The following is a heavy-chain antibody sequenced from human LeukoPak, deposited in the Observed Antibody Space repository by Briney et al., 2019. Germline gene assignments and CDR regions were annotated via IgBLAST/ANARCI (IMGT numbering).Heavy chain of an antibody. V-gene: IGHV3-30*02. J-gene: IGHJ4*02. CDR1: GFTFSSYG. Sequence: GSLRLSCAASGFTFSSYGMHWVRQAPGKGLEWVAFIRYDGSNKYYADSVKGRFTISRDNSKNTLYLQMNSLRAEDTAVYYCAKDLGYYYGSGSEFDYWGQGTLVTVSS. CDR2: IRYDGSNK. CDR3: AKDLGYYYGSGSEFDY. D-gene: IGHD3-10*01.